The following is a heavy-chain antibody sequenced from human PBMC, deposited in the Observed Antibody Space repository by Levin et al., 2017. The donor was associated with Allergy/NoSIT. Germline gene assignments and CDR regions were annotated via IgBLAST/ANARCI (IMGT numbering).Heavy chain of an antibody. CDR3: ARDTRSYDRSGYSYFDY. CDR2: IHNSGST. D-gene: IGHD3-22*01. Sequence: PSETLSLTCSVSGASIRSYYWNWIRQPPGKGLEWIGYIHNSGSTNYNPSLKSRVTISVDTSKNQFSLKLSSVTAADTAVYYCARDTRSYDRSGYSYFDYWGQGALVTVSS. CDR1: GASIRSYY. V-gene: IGHV4-59*12. J-gene: IGHJ4*02.